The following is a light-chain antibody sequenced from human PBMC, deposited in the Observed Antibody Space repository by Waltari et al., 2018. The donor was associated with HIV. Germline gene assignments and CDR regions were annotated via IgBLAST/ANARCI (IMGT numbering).Light chain of an antibody. CDR2: AAS. J-gene: IGKJ4*01. CDR1: QGISSY. V-gene: IGKV1-9*01. CDR3: QQLKSYPRAKIT. Sequence: DIQFTPSPSFLSASVGDRVTITCRASQGISSYLAWYQQKPGKAPKLLIYAASTLQSGVPSRFSGSGSGTEFTLTISSLQPEDFATYYCQQLKSYPRAKITFGGGTKVEIK.